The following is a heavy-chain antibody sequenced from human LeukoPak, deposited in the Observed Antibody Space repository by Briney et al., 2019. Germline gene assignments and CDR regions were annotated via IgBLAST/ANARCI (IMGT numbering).Heavy chain of an antibody. Sequence: PSETLSLTCTVSGGSISSGGYYWSWIRQHPGKGLEWIGYIYYSGSTYYNPSLKSRVTISVDTSKNQFSLKLSSVTAADTAVYYCAKGGGTSGYSQSDCWGQGALVTVSS. CDR3: AKGGGTSGYSQSDC. CDR2: IYYSGST. CDR1: GGSISSGGYY. D-gene: IGHD3-22*01. J-gene: IGHJ4*02. V-gene: IGHV4-31*03.